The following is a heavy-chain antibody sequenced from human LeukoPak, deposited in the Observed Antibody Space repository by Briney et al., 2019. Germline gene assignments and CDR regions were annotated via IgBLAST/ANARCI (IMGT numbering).Heavy chain of an antibody. V-gene: IGHV4-59*01. CDR3: ARGIAAGRFDY. CDR1: GGSISGYY. D-gene: IGHD6-13*01. Sequence: SETLSLTCTVSGGSISGYYWSWIRQPPGKALEWIGHIYYSGSTFHNPSLKSRVTISVDTSKNQFSLKLSSVTAADTAVYYCARGIAAGRFDYWGQGTLVTVSS. J-gene: IGHJ4*02. CDR2: IYYSGST.